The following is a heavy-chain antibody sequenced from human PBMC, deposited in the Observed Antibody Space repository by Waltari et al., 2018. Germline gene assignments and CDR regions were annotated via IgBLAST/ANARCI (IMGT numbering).Heavy chain of an antibody. CDR3: ARGVSLWLVLYYFDY. D-gene: IGHD6-19*01. J-gene: IGHJ4*02. Sequence: QVQLQESGPGLVKPSETLSLTCNVAGYSISSGYYWGWIRQPPGKGLEWIGSIYHSGSTYYNPSLKSRVTISVHTSKNQFSLKLNSVTAADTAVYYYARGVSLWLVLYYFDYWGQGTLVTVSS. V-gene: IGHV4-38-2*02. CDR2: IYHSGST. CDR1: GYSISSGYY.